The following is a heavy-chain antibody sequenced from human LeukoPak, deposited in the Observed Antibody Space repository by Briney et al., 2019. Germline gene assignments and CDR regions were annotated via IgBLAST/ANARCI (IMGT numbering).Heavy chain of an antibody. Sequence: ASVKVSCKASGYTFTDNYIHWVRQAPGQGLEWMGRVAPKGGATTYAPKLQGRLTLTRDRSSTTAYMDLSGLRSDDTATYYCARDGSVESGHYYFDYWGQGTLLTVSS. CDR2: VAPKGGAT. CDR3: ARDGSVESGHYYFDY. D-gene: IGHD3-10*01. CDR1: GYTFTDNY. V-gene: IGHV1-2*06. J-gene: IGHJ4*02.